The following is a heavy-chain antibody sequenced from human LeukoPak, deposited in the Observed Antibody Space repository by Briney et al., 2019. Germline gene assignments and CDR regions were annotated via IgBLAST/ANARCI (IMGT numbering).Heavy chain of an antibody. D-gene: IGHD3-22*01. Sequence: SETLSLTYTVSGGSISSGDYYWSWIRQPPGKGLEWIGYIYYSGSTYYNPSLKSRVTISVDTSKNQFSLKLSSVTAADTAVYYCARGRYYYDSSGYYFDYWGQGTLVTVSS. CDR2: IYYSGST. CDR3: ARGRYYYDSSGYYFDY. CDR1: GGSISSGDYY. V-gene: IGHV4-30-4*01. J-gene: IGHJ4*02.